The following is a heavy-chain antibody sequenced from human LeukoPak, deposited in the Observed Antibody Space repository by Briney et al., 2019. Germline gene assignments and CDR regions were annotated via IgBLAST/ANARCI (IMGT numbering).Heavy chain of an antibody. D-gene: IGHD3-3*01. CDR2: ITGSGGDT. CDR3: AKGSRDSRPYYFDF. CDR1: GFTFNSYA. Sequence: PGGSLRLSCAASGFTFNSYAMSWVRQAPGKVLEWVPAITGSGGDTYHADSVKGRFTISRDNSENTLYLQMNSLRAEDTAVYYCAKGSRDSRPYYFDFWGQGTLVTVSS. V-gene: IGHV3-23*01. J-gene: IGHJ4*02.